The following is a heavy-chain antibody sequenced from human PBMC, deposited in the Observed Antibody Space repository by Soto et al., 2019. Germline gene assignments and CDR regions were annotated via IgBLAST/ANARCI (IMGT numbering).Heavy chain of an antibody. CDR1: GFIFSDYY. V-gene: IGHV3-11*01. J-gene: IGHJ4*02. CDR2: ISGNGRII. Sequence: QVLLVESGGGLVKPGGSLRLSCATSGFIFSDYYMHWIRQAPGKGLEWISYISGNGRIIQYADSAKGRFTISRDNAQNSLYLPMNSLRAEDTALYFCARDFAADSRTDFVYWGQGTLVTVSS. D-gene: IGHD2-21*02. CDR3: ARDFAADSRTDFVY.